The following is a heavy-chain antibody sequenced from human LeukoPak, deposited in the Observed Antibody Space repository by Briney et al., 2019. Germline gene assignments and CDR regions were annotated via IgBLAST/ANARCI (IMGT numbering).Heavy chain of an antibody. CDR2: ISAYNGKT. Sequence: APVKVSYKASGSTFTSYGISWVRQAPGQGLEWMGWISAYNGKTNYAQKLPVRVAMTTDTYTSTAYLELGSLRSDDTGVHSCVTELRGDVWGSYRSLDYWGQGTLVTVSS. D-gene: IGHD3-16*02. J-gene: IGHJ4*02. CDR1: GSTFTSYG. V-gene: IGHV1-18*01. CDR3: VTELRGDVWGSYRSLDY.